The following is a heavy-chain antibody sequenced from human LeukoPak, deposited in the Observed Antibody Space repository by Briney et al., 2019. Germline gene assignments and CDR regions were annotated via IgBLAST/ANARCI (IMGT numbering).Heavy chain of an antibody. CDR2: IYYSGST. CDR3: ARESRRSVKGSFDY. CDR1: GGSISSGGYY. V-gene: IGHV4-31*03. D-gene: IGHD1-14*01. J-gene: IGHJ4*02. Sequence: SETLSLTCTVSGGSISSGGYYWSWIRQHPGKGLEWIGYIYYSGSTYYNPSLKSRVTISVDTSKNQFSLKLSSVTAADTAVYYCARESRRSVKGSFDYWGQGTLVTVSS.